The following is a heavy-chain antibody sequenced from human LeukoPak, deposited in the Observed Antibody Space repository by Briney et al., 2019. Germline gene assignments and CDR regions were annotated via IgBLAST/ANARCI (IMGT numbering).Heavy chain of an antibody. CDR1: TYSVSSIHC. CDR2: NCRCEST. D-gene: IGHD2-15*01. V-gene: IGHV4-38-2*02. Sequence: PSETLSLTCTVSTYSVSSIHCWGWIRQPPGKGLEWIGTNCRCESTYYNPSLKSRVTISLDTSNNQFSLRLSSVTAADTAVYYCARVHLYCSGGSCIVSAFDIWGQGTMVTVSS. J-gene: IGHJ3*02. CDR3: ARVHLYCSGGSCIVSAFDI.